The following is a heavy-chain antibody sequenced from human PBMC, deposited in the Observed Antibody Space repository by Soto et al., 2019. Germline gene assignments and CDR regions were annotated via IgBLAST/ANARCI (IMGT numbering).Heavy chain of an antibody. Sequence: SETLSLTCTVSGGSISSYYWSWIRQPPGKGLEWIGYIYYSGSTNYNPSLKSRVTISVDTSKNQFSLKLSSVTAADTAVYYCARGEDSSSTGYYYYYGMDVWGQGTTVTVSS. D-gene: IGHD6-6*01. V-gene: IGHV4-59*01. CDR2: IYYSGST. CDR1: GGSISSYY. CDR3: ARGEDSSSTGYYYYYGMDV. J-gene: IGHJ6*02.